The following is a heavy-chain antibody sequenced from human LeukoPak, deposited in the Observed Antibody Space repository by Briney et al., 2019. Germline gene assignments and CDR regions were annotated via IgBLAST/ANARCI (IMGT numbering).Heavy chain of an antibody. CDR2: IYSGGST. CDR1: GFTVSSNY. CDR3: ASHSPGGYYFDY. V-gene: IGHV3-66*04. D-gene: IGHD3-10*01. Sequence: GGSLRLSCAASGFTVSSNYMSWVRQAPGKGLEWVSVIYSGGSTCYADSVKGRFTISRDNSKNTLYLQMNSLRAEDTAVYYCASHSPGGYYFDYWGQGTLVTVSS. J-gene: IGHJ4*02.